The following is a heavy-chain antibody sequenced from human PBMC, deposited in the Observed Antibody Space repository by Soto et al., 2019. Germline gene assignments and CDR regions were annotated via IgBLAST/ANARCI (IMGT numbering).Heavy chain of an antibody. J-gene: IGHJ3*01. CDR1: EFTFRSYW. CDR3: ARSLTGTYGAFDL. V-gene: IGHV3-74*01. CDR2: ISGDGSST. D-gene: IGHD1-7*01. Sequence: EVQLVDSGGGLVQPGGSLRLSCAASEFTFRSYWMHWVRQSPGKGLVWVSRISGDGSSTNYADSVKGRFTISRDNAKNTVYLQIDSLRAEDTAVYYCARSLTGTYGAFDLWGQGKMVTVSS.